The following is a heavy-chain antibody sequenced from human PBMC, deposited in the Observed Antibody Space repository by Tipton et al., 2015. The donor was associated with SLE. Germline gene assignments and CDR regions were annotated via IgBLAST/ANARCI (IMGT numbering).Heavy chain of an antibody. J-gene: IGHJ3*02. CDR1: GGTFSSYA. V-gene: IGHV1-18*01. CDR3: ARDWQMGMGAFDI. Sequence: QSGPEVKKPGSSVKVSCKASGGTFSSYAISWVRQAPGQGLEWMGWISAYNGNTNYAQRLQGRVTMTTDTSTSTAYMELRSLRSDDTAVYYCARDWQMGMGAFDIWGQGTMVTVSS. CDR2: ISAYNGNT. D-gene: IGHD7-27*01.